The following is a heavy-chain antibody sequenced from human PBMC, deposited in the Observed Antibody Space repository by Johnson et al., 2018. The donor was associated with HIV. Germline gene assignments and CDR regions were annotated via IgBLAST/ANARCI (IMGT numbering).Heavy chain of an antibody. Sequence: VQLVESGGGLVKPGGSLRLSCVGSGFTFSNAWMSWVRQAPGQGLEWIGRIKSKTDGGTTDYAAPVKGRFTISRDDSKNTLYLQMNSLKTEDTAVYYCTSERGRYYDSSNDAFDIWGQGTMVTVSS. V-gene: IGHV3-15*01. CDR3: TSERGRYYDSSNDAFDI. CDR2: IKSKTDGGTT. CDR1: GFTFSNAW. D-gene: IGHD3-22*01. J-gene: IGHJ3*02.